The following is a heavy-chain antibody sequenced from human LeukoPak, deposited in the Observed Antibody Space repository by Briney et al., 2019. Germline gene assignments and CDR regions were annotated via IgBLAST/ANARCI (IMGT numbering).Heavy chain of an antibody. J-gene: IGHJ4*02. CDR3: ARDFGNWRTDY. Sequence: SETLSLTCSVSGGSISSSNSYYWAWIRQPPGKGLEWIGSINYGWSTTYNPSLKRRVTISVDTSKIQFSLKLTSVTAADTAVYYCARDFGNWRTDYWGQGTLVTVSS. CDR2: INYGWST. D-gene: IGHD1-20*01. CDR1: GGSISSSNSYY. V-gene: IGHV4-39*01.